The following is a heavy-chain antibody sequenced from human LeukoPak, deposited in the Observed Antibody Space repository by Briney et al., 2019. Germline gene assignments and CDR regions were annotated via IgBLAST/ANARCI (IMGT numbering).Heavy chain of an antibody. Sequence: ASVNVSCMASGYTFTSYDINWVRQATGQGLEWVGWMNPNSGNTGYAQKFQGRVTMTRNTSISTAYMELSSLRSEDTAVYYCARVSSGWYPPLRYWDQGTLVTVSS. V-gene: IGHV1-8*01. CDR3: ARVSSGWYPPLRY. D-gene: IGHD6-19*01. J-gene: IGHJ4*02. CDR2: MNPNSGNT. CDR1: GYTFTSYD.